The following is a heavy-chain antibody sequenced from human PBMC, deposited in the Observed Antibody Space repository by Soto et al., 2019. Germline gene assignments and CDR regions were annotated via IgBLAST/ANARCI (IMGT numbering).Heavy chain of an antibody. J-gene: IGHJ4*02. CDR1: GGSISSYNYH. Sequence: SETLSLTCTVSGGSISSYNYHWVWLRQPPGKGLEWIGYIYYSGSTNYNPSLKSRVTISVDTSKNQFSLKLSSVTAADTAMYYCSRVNGSQTAFDHWGQGTLVTVSS. D-gene: IGHD3-10*01. CDR3: SRVNGSQTAFDH. CDR2: IYYSGST. V-gene: IGHV4-61*05.